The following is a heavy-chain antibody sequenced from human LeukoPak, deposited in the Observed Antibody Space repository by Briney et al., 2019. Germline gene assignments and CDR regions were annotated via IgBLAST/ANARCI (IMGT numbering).Heavy chain of an antibody. CDR3: VLRFLETVYFDY. CDR2: IYPGDSDT. V-gene: IGHV5-51*01. Sequence: GESLQISCKGSGYRFTSYWIGWVRPLPGEGLEGRGIIYPGDSDTRYSPSFQGQVTISADKSISTAYLQWSSLKGSDTAMYYCVLRFLETVYFDYWVQGTLVGVSS. D-gene: IGHD3-3*01. J-gene: IGHJ4*02. CDR1: GYRFTSYW.